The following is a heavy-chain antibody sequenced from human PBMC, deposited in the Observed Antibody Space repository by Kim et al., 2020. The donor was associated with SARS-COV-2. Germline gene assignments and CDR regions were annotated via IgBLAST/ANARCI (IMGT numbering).Heavy chain of an antibody. V-gene: IGHV1-2*02. CDR3: ARDDRAIRFLEWEAPNWFDP. CDR1: GYTFTGYY. CDR2: INPNSGGT. J-gene: IGHJ5*02. Sequence: ASVKVSCKASGYTFTGYYMHWVRQAPGQGLEWMGWINPNSGGTNYAQKFQGRVTMTRDTSISTAYMELSRLRSDDTAVYYCARDDRAIRFLEWEAPNWFDPWGQGTLVTVSS. D-gene: IGHD3-3*01.